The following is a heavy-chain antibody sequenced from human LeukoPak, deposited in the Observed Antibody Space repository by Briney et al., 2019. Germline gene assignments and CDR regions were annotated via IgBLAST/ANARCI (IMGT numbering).Heavy chain of an antibody. CDR2: IYYSGST. CDR3: ARGPPLYDFWSGYYYYYYMDV. J-gene: IGHJ6*03. D-gene: IGHD3-3*01. Sequence: SETLSLTCTVSGGSISSHYWNWIRQPPGKGLEWIGYIYYSGSTNYNPSLKSRATISVDTSKNQFSLKLSSVTAADTAVYYCARGPPLYDFWSGYYYYYYMDVWGKGTTATVSS. CDR1: GGSISSHY. V-gene: IGHV4-59*11.